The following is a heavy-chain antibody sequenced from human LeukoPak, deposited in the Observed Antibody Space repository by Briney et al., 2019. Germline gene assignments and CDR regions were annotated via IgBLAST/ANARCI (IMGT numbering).Heavy chain of an antibody. V-gene: IGHV3-23*01. Sequence: GGSLRLSCAASGFTFSNYAMSWVRQAPGRGLEWVSGISGSGGSTYHADSVKGRFTISRDNSRNTLYLQMNNLRAEDTALYYCAKDQNSGSGSYSNFNYWGQGTLVTVSS. CDR2: ISGSGGST. CDR3: AKDQNSGSGSYSNFNY. CDR1: GFTFSNYA. J-gene: IGHJ4*02. D-gene: IGHD3-10*01.